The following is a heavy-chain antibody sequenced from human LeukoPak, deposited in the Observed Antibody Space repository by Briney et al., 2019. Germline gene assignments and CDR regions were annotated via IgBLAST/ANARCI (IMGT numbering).Heavy chain of an antibody. CDR1: GYTFTGYY. Sequence: ASVKVSCKASGYTFTGYYMHWVQQAPGQGLEWMGWINPNSGGTNYAQKFQGRVTMTRDTSISTAYMELSRLRSDDTAVYYCAGDGVYSYDFWSSYYLYYYYYYMDVWGKGTTVTVSS. V-gene: IGHV1-2*02. D-gene: IGHD3-3*01. CDR3: AGDGVYSYDFWSSYYLYYYYYYMDV. CDR2: INPNSGGT. J-gene: IGHJ6*03.